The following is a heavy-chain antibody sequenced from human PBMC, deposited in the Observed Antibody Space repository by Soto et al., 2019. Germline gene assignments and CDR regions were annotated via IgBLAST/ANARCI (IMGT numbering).Heavy chain of an antibody. CDR3: ARDRTYYYLYGMDV. V-gene: IGHV3-53*01. CDR1: GFTVSSNY. J-gene: IGHJ6*02. CDR2: IYSGGST. D-gene: IGHD3-10*01. Sequence: PGGSLRLSCAASGFTVSSNYMSWVRQAPGKGLEWVSVIYSGGSTYYADSVKGRFTISRDNSKNTLYLQMNSLRAEDTAVYYCARDRTYYYLYGMDVWGPGTKATVSS.